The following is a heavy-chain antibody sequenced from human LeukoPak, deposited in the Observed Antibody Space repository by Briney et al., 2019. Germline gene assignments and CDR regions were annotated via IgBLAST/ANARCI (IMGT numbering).Heavy chain of an antibody. CDR3: AKVRSPGITIFGVADDY. CDR1: GFTFRSYG. V-gene: IGHV3-30*02. Sequence: GGSLRLSCAASGFTFRSYGMHWVRQAPGKGLEWVAFIRYDGSNEYYADSVKGRLTISRDNSKNTLYLQMNSLRAEDTAVYYCAKVRSPGITIFGVADDYWGQGTLVIVSS. J-gene: IGHJ4*02. CDR2: IRYDGSNE. D-gene: IGHD3-3*01.